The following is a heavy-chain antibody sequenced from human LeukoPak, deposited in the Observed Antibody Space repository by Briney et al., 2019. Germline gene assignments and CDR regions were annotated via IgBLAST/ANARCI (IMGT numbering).Heavy chain of an antibody. D-gene: IGHD2-2*01. V-gene: IGHV4-34*01. CDR2: INHSGST. CDR1: GGSFTGYY. Sequence: SETLSLTCAVYGGSFTGYYWSWIRQVPGKGLEWIGEINHSGSTNYNPSLKSRVTISVDTSKNQFSLKLSSVTAADTAVYYCARGFSTFGYWGQGTLVTVSS. J-gene: IGHJ4*02. CDR3: ARGFSTFGY.